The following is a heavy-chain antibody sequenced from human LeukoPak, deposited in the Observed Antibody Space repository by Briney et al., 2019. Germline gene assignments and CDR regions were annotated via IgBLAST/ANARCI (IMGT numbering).Heavy chain of an antibody. V-gene: IGHV4-34*01. D-gene: IGHD6-6*01. CDR2: INHSGST. CDR3: ARGHVGSYVYYYYYGMDV. Sequence: PSETLSLTCAVYGGSFGGYYWSWIRQPPKKGLEWIGEINHSGSTNYNPSLKSRVTISEDTSKNQFSLKVRSVTAADTAVYYCARGHVGSYVYYYYYGMDVWGQGTTVTVSS. J-gene: IGHJ6*02. CDR1: GGSFGGYY.